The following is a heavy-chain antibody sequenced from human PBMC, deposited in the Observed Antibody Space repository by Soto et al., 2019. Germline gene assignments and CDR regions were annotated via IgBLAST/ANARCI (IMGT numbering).Heavy chain of an antibody. CDR3: MTDFQAF. CDR1: GFTFSVHW. CDR2: IKEDGSEK. V-gene: IGHV3-7*01. Sequence: GGSLRLSCAASGFTFSVHWMSWVRQAPGKGLEWVARIKEDGSEKQYVDSVKGRFTISRDNAENSLYLQMNYVRAEDTAVYYCMTDFQAFWGQGTLVTVSS. J-gene: IGHJ4*02.